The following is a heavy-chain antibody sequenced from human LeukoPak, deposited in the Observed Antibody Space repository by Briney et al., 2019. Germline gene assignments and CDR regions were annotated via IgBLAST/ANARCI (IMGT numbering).Heavy chain of an antibody. CDR2: INPSGGST. V-gene: IGHV1-46*01. Sequence: GASVKVSCKASGYTFTSYYMHRVRQAPGQGLEWMGIINPSGGSTSYAQKFQGRVTMTRDTSTSTVYMELSSLRSEDTAVYYCARDQRATALDIWGQGTMVTVSS. J-gene: IGHJ3*02. CDR1: GYTFTSYY. CDR3: ARDQRATALDI.